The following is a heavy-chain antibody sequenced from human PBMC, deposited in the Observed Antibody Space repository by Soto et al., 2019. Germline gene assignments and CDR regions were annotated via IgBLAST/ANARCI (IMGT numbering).Heavy chain of an antibody. CDR2: ISGSGTYT. J-gene: IGHJ5*02. Sequence: QVQLVESGGGLVKPGESLRLSCAASGFTFSDYYMSWIRQAPGKGLEWVSYISGSGTYTNYADSVKGRFTISRDNAKNSLYLQMNSLRAEDTAVYYCARHRSGGNWFDPWGQGTLVTVSS. CDR1: GFTFSDYY. D-gene: IGHD6-25*01. V-gene: IGHV3-11*06. CDR3: ARHRSGGNWFDP.